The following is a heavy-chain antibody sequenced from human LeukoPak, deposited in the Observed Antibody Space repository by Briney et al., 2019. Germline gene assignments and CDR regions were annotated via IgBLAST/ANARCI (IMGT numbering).Heavy chain of an antibody. CDR2: SYYSGST. Sequence: SETLSLTCTVAGGSISSSSYYWGRIRQPPGKGLEWIGSSYYSGSTYYHPSLKSRVTISVDTSKNQFSLKLSSVTAADTAVYYCASPRYSSSWYEGDYWGQGTLVTVSS. J-gene: IGHJ4*02. CDR3: ASPRYSSSWYEGDY. V-gene: IGHV4-39*01. D-gene: IGHD6-13*01. CDR1: GGSISSSSYY.